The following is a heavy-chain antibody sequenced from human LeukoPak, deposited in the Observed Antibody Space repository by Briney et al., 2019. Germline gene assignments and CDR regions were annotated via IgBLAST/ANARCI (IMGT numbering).Heavy chain of an antibody. Sequence: PGRSLRLSCTVTAFPFTDYGIHSARQAPGKWREWLAVTSADESIKIYNDSVRGRFTISRDNSKNIQYLQMNSVRVEDTAVYYCARDPVLGAPDYLDYWGRGTLVTVSS. V-gene: IGHV3-30*03. J-gene: IGHJ4*02. CDR1: AFPFTDYG. D-gene: IGHD1-26*01. CDR3: ARDPVLGAPDYLDY. CDR2: TSADESIK.